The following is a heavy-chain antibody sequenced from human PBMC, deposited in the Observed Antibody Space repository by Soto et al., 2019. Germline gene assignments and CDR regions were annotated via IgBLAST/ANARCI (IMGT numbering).Heavy chain of an antibody. D-gene: IGHD3-10*01. J-gene: IGHJ6*03. CDR3: ARETMVRGVTAYYYYYYMDV. Sequence: SETLSLSCTVSGGSISSYYWSWIRQPPGKGLEWIGYIYYSGSTNYNPSLKSRVTISVDTSKNQFSLKLSSVTAADTAVYYCARETMVRGVTAYYYYYYMDVWGKGTTVTVSS. V-gene: IGHV4-59*01. CDR1: GGSISSYY. CDR2: IYYSGST.